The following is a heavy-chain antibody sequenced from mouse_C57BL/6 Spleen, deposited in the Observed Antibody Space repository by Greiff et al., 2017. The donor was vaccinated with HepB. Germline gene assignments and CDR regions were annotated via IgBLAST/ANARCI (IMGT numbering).Heavy chain of an antibody. Sequence: EVKLVESGGGLVKPGGSLKLSCAASGFTFSSYTMSWVRQTPEKRLEWVATISGGGGNTYYPDSVKGRFTISRDNATNTLYLQMSSLRSEDTALYYCARHDYSNYPTVYWYFDVWGTGTTVTVSS. CDR2: ISGGGGNT. V-gene: IGHV5-9*01. J-gene: IGHJ1*03. CDR3: ARHDYSNYPTVYWYFDV. CDR1: GFTFSSYT. D-gene: IGHD2-5*01.